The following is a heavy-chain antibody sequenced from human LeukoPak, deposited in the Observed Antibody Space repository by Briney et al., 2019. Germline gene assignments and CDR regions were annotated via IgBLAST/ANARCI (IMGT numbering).Heavy chain of an antibody. V-gene: IGHV4-59*01. CDR1: GGSISTYY. D-gene: IGHD3-3*01. CDR3: ARGALYDFWSGSSFDY. CDR2: IYYSGRI. J-gene: IGHJ4*02. Sequence: SETLSLTCAVSGGSISTYYWSWIRQPPGKGLEWIAYIYYSGRINYNPSLKSRVTISVDTSKNQFSLKLSSVTAADTAVYYCARGALYDFWSGSSFDYWGQGTLVTVSS.